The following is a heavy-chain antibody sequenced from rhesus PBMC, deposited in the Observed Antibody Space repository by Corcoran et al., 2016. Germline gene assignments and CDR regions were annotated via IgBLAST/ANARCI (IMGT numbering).Heavy chain of an antibody. D-gene: IGHD6-13*01. CDR2: IYGSGSST. Sequence: QVQLQESGPGLVKPLETLSLTCDVSGGSISSHYLSWIRQPPGQGLAGFGYIYGSGSSTTDNPSRNRRVTLSVDTSKNQFSLKLSSVTAADTAVYYCARAAGIAAGRRFDVWGAGVLVTVSS. J-gene: IGHJ5-1*01. CDR1: GGSISSHY. V-gene: IGHV4S11*01. CDR3: ARAAGIAAGRRFDV.